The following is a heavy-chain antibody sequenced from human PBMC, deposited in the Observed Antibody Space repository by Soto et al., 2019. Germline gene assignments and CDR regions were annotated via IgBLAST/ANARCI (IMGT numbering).Heavy chain of an antibody. CDR3: AKGGISVDAVRMDS. J-gene: IGHJ5*01. CDR2: ISGYNGNT. D-gene: IGHD3-16*01. Sequence: QVQLVQSGDVVKKPGASVKVSCKASGYTFTSFGISWVRQAPGQGLEWMGWISGYNGNTNYAEKFQDRVTMTTDTSTTTAYMELRSLKSDDTAVYYCAKGGISVDAVRMDSWGQGTLVTVSS. V-gene: IGHV1-18*04. CDR1: GYTFTSFG.